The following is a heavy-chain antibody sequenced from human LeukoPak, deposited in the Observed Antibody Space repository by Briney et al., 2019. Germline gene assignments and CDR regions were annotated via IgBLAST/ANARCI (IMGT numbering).Heavy chain of an antibody. D-gene: IGHD2-15*01. Sequence: SETLSLTCTVSGGSISSYYWSWIRQPPGKGLEWIGYIYYSGSTNYNPSLKSRVTISVDTSKNQFSLKLSSVTAADTAVYYCARAPRYCGGGSCYDYWGQGTLVTVSS. J-gene: IGHJ4*02. CDR1: GGSISSYY. V-gene: IGHV4-59*08. CDR2: IYYSGST. CDR3: ARAPRYCGGGSCYDY.